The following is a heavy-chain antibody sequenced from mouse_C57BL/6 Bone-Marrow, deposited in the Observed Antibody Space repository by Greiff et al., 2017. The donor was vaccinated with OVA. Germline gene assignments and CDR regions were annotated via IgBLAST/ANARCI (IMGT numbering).Heavy chain of an antibody. J-gene: IGHJ4*01. CDR1: GYTFTSYW. V-gene: IGHV1-5*01. D-gene: IGHD1-1*01. Sequence: DVQLQESGTVLARPGASVKMSCKTSGYTFTSYWMHWVKQRPGQGLEWIGAIYPGNSDTSYNQKFKGKATLTAVTSASTAYMELSSLTNEDSAVYYCTYYYGSGGMDYWGQGTSVTVSS. CDR3: TYYYGSGGMDY. CDR2: IYPGNSDT.